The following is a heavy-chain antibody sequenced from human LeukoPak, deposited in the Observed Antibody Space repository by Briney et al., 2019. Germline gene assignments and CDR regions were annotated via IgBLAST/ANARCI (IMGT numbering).Heavy chain of an antibody. CDR2: ISSSSSYT. CDR3: ARDRADGGYGSGSYFSL. J-gene: IGHJ4*02. V-gene: IGHV3-11*05. D-gene: IGHD3-10*01. CDR1: GFTFSDYY. Sequence: PGGSLRLSCAASGFTFSDYYMSWIRQAPGKGLEWVSYISSSSSYTNYADSVKGRFTISRDNAKSSLYLQMNSLRAEDTAAYYCARDRADGGYGSGSYFSLWGQGTLVTVSS.